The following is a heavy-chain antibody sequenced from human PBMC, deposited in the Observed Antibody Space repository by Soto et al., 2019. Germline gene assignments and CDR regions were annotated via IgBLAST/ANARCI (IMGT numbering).Heavy chain of an antibody. J-gene: IGHJ4*02. CDR1: GYSFTSYW. D-gene: IGHD3-3*01. CDR2: IYPGDSDT. V-gene: IGHV5-51*01. Sequence: GESLKISCKGSGYSFTSYWIGWVRQMPGKGLEWMGIIYPGDSDTRYSPSFQGQVTISADKSISTAYLQWSSLKASDTAMYYCASGYDFWSGSVGYFDYWGQGTLVTVS. CDR3: ASGYDFWSGSVGYFDY.